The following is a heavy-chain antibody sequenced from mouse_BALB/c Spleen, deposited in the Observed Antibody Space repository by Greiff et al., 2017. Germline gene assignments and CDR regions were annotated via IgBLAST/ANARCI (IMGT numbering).Heavy chain of an antibody. CDR2: INSNGGST. Sequence: DVMLVESGGGLVKLGGSLKLSCAASGFTFSSYYMSWVRQTPEKRLELVAAINSNGGSTYYPDTVKGRFTISRDNAKNTLYLQMSSLKSEDTALYYCARRETDAMDYWGQGTSVTVSS. V-gene: IGHV5-6-2*01. CDR1: GFTFSSYY. J-gene: IGHJ4*01. CDR3: ARRETDAMDY.